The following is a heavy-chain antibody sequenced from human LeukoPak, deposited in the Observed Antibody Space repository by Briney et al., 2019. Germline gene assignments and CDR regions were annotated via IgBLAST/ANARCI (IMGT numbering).Heavy chain of an antibody. CDR2: IYYRGST. CDR3: AREGGPYRPLDY. Sequence: SETLSLTCTVSGGSISSSSYYWGWIRQPPGKGLEWIGSIYYRGSTYYNPSLKSRVTISVDTSKNQFSLKLSSVTAADTAVYYCAREGGPYRPLDYSGQGTLVTVAS. J-gene: IGHJ4*02. V-gene: IGHV4-39*02. CDR1: GGSISSSSYY.